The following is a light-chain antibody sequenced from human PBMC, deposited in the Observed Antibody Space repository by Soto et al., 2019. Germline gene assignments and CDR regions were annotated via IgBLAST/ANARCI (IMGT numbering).Light chain of an antibody. V-gene: IGKV1-39*01. CDR1: QSINNY. Sequence: DIQMAQSPSSLSGSVGDRVTITCRTSQSINNYLNWYQQKPGKAPKLLIYGASSLQGGVPLRFSGSGSGTDFTLTISSLQPEDFATYYCQESYSALWGTCGQGTKVDIK. CDR3: QESYSALWGT. CDR2: GAS. J-gene: IGKJ1*01.